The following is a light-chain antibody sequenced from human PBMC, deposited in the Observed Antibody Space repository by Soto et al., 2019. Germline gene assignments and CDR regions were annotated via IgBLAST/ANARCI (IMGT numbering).Light chain of an antibody. Sequence: DIQMTQSPSTLSASVGDRVTITCRASQGINNFLAWYQQKPRKAPKLLIFGASNLQSGVPSRFSGSGSGTDFTLTISGLQFEDFATYYCKQSYSIPFTFGPGTKVDIK. J-gene: IGKJ3*01. V-gene: IGKV1-39*01. CDR3: KQSYSIPFT. CDR1: QGINNF. CDR2: GAS.